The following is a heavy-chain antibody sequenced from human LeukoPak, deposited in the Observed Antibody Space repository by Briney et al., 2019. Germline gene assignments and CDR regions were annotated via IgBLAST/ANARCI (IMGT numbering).Heavy chain of an antibody. CDR3: ARIARNTYSSGWYTGAFDI. D-gene: IGHD6-19*01. CDR2: ISYDGSNK. J-gene: IGHJ3*02. CDR1: GFTFSSYA. V-gene: IGHV3-30-3*01. Sequence: PGRSLRLSCAASGFTFSSYAMHWVRQAQGKGLEWVAVISYDGSNKYYADSVKGRFTISRDNSKNTLYLQMNSLRAEDTAVYYCARIARNTYSSGWYTGAFDIWGQGTMVTVSS.